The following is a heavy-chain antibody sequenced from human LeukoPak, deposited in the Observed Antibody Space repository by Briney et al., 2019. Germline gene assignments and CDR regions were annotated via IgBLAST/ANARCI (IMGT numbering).Heavy chain of an antibody. CDR1: GYTFTSYG. CDR3: AGDSSAWHYYDSSGYYAFDI. V-gene: IGHV1-18*01. Sequence: ASVKVSCKASGYTFTSYGISWVRQAPGQGLEWMGWISAYNGNTNYAQKLQGRVTMTTDTSTSTAYMELRSLRSDDTAVYYCAGDSSAWHYYDSSGYYAFDIWGQGTMVTVSS. J-gene: IGHJ3*02. D-gene: IGHD3-22*01. CDR2: ISAYNGNT.